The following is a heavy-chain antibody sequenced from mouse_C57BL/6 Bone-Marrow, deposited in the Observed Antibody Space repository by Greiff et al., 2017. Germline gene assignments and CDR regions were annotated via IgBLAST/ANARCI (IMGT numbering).Heavy chain of an antibody. Sequence: QVQLQQSGAELARPGASVKLSCKASGYTFTSYGISWVKQRTGQGLEWIGEIYPRSGNTYYNEKFKGQVTLTADKSSSTAYMELRSLTSEDSAVYFCARRDWNYYGSSYDYWGQGTTLTVSS. CDR3: ARRDWNYYGSSYDY. D-gene: IGHD1-1*01. CDR2: IYPRSGNT. V-gene: IGHV1-81*01. CDR1: GYTFTSYG. J-gene: IGHJ2*01.